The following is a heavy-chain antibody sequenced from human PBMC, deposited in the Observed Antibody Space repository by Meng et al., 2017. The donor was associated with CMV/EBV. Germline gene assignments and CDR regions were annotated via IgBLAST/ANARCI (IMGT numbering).Heavy chain of an antibody. V-gene: IGHV4-39*07. J-gene: IGHJ4*02. CDR3: ARQLRLGELSPFDY. D-gene: IGHD3-16*02. CDR1: GGSISSSSYY. Sequence: LQLQESGPGLVQPSEALSLLCTVSGGSISSSSYYWGWIRQPPGKGLEWIGSIYYSGSTYYNPSLKSRVTISVDTSKSQFSLKLSSLRSEDTAVYYCARQLRLGELSPFDYWGQGTLVTVSS. CDR2: IYYSGST.